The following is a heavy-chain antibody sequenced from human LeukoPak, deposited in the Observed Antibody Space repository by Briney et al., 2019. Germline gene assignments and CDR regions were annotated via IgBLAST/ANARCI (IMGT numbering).Heavy chain of an antibody. D-gene: IGHD3-22*01. CDR2: IRYDGSSK. CDR1: GFIFSSYG. CDR3: ARGSGLIVVVNLFDY. Sequence: GGSLRLSCAASGFIFSSYGMYWVRQAPGKGLEWVAFIRYDGSSKYYADSVKGRFTISRDNSKNTLYLQMNSLRAEDTAVYYCARGSGLIVVVNLFDYWGQGTLVTVSS. J-gene: IGHJ4*02. V-gene: IGHV3-30*02.